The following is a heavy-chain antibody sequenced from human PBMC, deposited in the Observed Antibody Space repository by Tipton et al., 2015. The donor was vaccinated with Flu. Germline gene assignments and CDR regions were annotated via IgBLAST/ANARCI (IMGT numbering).Heavy chain of an antibody. J-gene: IGHJ4*02. D-gene: IGHD3-22*01. Sequence: SLRLSCAASGFTFSSYGMHWVRQAPGKGLEWVAVISYDGSNKYYADSVSGRFTISRDNSKNTLYLQMNSLRAEDTDVYYCAKPYYYDSSGYYGPYYFDYWGQGTLVTVSS. CDR1: GFTFSSYG. CDR2: ISYDGSNK. CDR3: AKPYYYDSSGYYGPYYFDY. V-gene: IGHV3-30*18.